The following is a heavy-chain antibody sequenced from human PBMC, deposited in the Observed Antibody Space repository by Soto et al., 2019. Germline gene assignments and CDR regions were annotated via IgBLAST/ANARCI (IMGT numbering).Heavy chain of an antibody. V-gene: IGHV1-46*01. CDR3: ARDNNYYGSGSYYNEYYYYYGMDV. D-gene: IGHD3-10*01. CDR2: INPSGGST. Sequence: ASVKVSFKASGYTFTSYYMHWLRQAPGQGLEWMGIINPSGGSTSYAQKFQGRVTMTRDTSTSTVYMELSSLRSEDTAVYYCARDNNYYGSGSYYNEYYYYYGMDVWGQGTTVTVSS. J-gene: IGHJ6*02. CDR1: GYTFTSYY.